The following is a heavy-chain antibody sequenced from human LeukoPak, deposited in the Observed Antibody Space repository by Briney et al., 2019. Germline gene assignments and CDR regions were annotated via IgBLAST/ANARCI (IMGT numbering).Heavy chain of an antibody. CDR1: GFTFSSYG. V-gene: IGHV3-33*01. CDR3: ARDPPYIVGATTHFDY. CDR2: IWYDGSNK. D-gene: IGHD1-26*01. Sequence: SGRSLRLSCAASGFTFSSYGMPWVRQAPGKGLEWVAVIWYDGSNKYYADSVKGRFTISRDNSKNTLYLQMNSLRAEDTAVYYCARDPPYIVGATTHFDYWGQGTLVTVSS. J-gene: IGHJ4*02.